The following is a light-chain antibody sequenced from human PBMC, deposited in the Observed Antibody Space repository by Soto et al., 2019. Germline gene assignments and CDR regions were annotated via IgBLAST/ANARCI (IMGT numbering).Light chain of an antibody. Sequence: QSVLTQPPSVSGAPGQRVTISCTGSSSNIGAGYDVHWYQQLPGTAPKLLIYGNSNRPSVVPDRFSGSKSGTSASLAITVLQAEDEADYYCQSYDSSLRGSVFGGGTKLTVL. J-gene: IGLJ3*02. V-gene: IGLV1-40*01. CDR2: GNS. CDR1: SSNIGAGYD. CDR3: QSYDSSLRGSV.